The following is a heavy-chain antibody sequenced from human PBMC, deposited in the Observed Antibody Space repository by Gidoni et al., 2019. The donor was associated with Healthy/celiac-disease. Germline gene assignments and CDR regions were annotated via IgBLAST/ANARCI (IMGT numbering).Heavy chain of an antibody. J-gene: IGHJ4*02. CDR3: ARGGKYYDYVWGSKNFDY. V-gene: IGHV1-2*04. Sequence: QVQLVQSGAEVKKPGASVKVSCKASGYTSTGSYMHWVRQAPGQGLEWMGWINHNSGGTNYAQKFQGWVTMTRDTSISTAYMELSRLRSDDTAVYYCARGGKYYDYVWGSKNFDYWGQGTLVTVSS. CDR2: INHNSGGT. D-gene: IGHD3-16*01. CDR1: GYTSTGSY.